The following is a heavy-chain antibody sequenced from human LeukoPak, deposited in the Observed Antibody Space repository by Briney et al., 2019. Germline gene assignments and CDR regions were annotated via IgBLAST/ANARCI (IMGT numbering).Heavy chain of an antibody. V-gene: IGHV3-30*03. CDR3: ARDYFSRAALLGYFDL. D-gene: IGHD2-15*01. Sequence: PGGSLRLSCAASGFTFTNYGMHWVRQAPGKGLEWVTLTSYDGSYKYFADSVRGRFTISRDNSKNTLYLQMNSLRAEDTAVYYCARDYFSRAALLGYFDLWGRGTLVTVSS. CDR1: GFTFTNYG. CDR2: TSYDGSYK. J-gene: IGHJ2*01.